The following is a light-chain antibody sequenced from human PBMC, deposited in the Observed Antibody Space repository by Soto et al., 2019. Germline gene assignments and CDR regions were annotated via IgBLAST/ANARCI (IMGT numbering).Light chain of an antibody. CDR1: SSNIGAGYD. V-gene: IGLV1-40*01. CDR3: QSYDSSLSGYV. Sequence: SVLPRPPSVSGAAGERVTISCTGSSSNIGAGYDVHWYQQLPGTAPKLLIYGNSNRPSGVPDRFSGSKSGTSASLAITGLQAEDEADYYCQSYDSSLSGYVFGTGTKVTVL. J-gene: IGLJ1*01. CDR2: GNS.